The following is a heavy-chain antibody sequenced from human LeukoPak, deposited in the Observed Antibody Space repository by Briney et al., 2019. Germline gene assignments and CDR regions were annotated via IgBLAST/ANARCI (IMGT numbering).Heavy chain of an antibody. Sequence: GGSLRLSCAASGFTFSNYGLTWVRQAPGRGLEWVSSISGAGTYYAESVKGRFSISRDNYKNTLYLQMSSLRAEDTAVYYCARDVNGNYVGAFDLQRWGQGTLVTVSS. J-gene: IGHJ1*01. CDR2: ISGAGT. CDR3: ARDVNGNYVGAFDLQR. V-gene: IGHV3-23*01. D-gene: IGHD4-17*01. CDR1: GFTFSNYG.